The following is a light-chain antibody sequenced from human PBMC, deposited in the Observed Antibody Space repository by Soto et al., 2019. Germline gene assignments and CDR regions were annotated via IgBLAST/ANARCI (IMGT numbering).Light chain of an antibody. CDR3: SSFTSSSTGV. V-gene: IGLV2-11*01. CDR2: DVS. J-gene: IGLJ3*02. CDR1: SSDVGGYNY. Sequence: QSALTQPRSVSGSPGQSVTISCTGTSSDVGGYNYVSWYQQHPGKAPKLMIYDVSKRPSGVPDRFSGSKSGNTASLTISGLQAEDEADYYCSSFTSSSTGVFGGGTQLTVL.